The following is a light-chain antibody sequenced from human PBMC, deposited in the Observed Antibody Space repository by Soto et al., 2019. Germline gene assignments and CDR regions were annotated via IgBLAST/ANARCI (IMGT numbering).Light chain of an antibody. CDR1: QSVSSSY. CDR2: DTS. J-gene: IGKJ5*01. CDR3: QQYGSSEII. V-gene: IGKV3-20*01. Sequence: EIVLTQSPGTLSLSPVERATLSCRASQSVSSSYLAWYQQKPGQAPRLLIYDTSIRATGIPARFSGSGSGTEFTLTISSLQSDDFAVFYCQQYGSSEIIFGQGTRLEIK.